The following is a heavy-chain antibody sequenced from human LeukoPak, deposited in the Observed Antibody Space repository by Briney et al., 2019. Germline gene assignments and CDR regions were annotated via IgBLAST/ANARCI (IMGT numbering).Heavy chain of an antibody. Sequence: ASVKVSCKASGYTFTGYYIHWVRQAPGQGLEWMGLINPSGGSTNYAQKFQGRVTMTRDTSTSTVYMELSSLRSEDTAVYYRARGPRITLIRGGQWYYYMDVWGKGTTVTISS. CDR1: GYTFTGYY. CDR3: ARGPRITLIRGGQWYYYMDV. J-gene: IGHJ6*03. V-gene: IGHV1-46*01. D-gene: IGHD3-10*01. CDR2: INPSGGST.